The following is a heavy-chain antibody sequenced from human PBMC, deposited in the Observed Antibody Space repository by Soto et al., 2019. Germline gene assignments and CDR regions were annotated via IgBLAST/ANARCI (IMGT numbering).Heavy chain of an antibody. J-gene: IGHJ5*02. CDR3: AKASGFLVEYSWFDP. CDR1: GYTFTSYY. CDR2: INPSGGST. Sequence: ASVKVSCKASGYTFTSYYMHWVRQAPGQGLEWMGIINPSGGSTSYAQKFQGRVTMTRDTSTSTVYMELSSLRADDTAVYYCAKASGFLVEYSWFDPWGQGTLVTVSS. V-gene: IGHV1-46*01. D-gene: IGHD3-3*01.